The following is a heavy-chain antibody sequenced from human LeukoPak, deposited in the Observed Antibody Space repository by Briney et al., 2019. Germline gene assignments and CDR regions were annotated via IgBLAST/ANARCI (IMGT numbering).Heavy chain of an antibody. J-gene: IGHJ4*02. D-gene: IGHD2-2*01. CDR3: ARHSQYQLLYFDC. V-gene: IGHV4-59*08. Sequence: PSETLFLTCTVSGGSISSYYWSWIRQPPGKGLEWIGYINYSGSTNYNPSLKSRVTISVDTSKNQFSLKLSSVTAADTAVYYCARHSQYQLLYFDCWGQGTLVTVSS. CDR1: GGSISSYY. CDR2: INYSGST.